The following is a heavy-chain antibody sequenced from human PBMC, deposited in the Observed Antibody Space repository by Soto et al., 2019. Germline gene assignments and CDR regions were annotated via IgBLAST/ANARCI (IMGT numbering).Heavy chain of an antibody. CDR2: ISYDGSNK. J-gene: IGHJ4*02. V-gene: IGHV3-30*18. Sequence: SGWSLRLSCAASGFTFSSYGMHWVRQAPGKGLEWVAVISYDGSNKYYADSVKGRFTISRDNSKNTLYLRMNSLRADDTAVYYCAKGIVVVRGYYFKYWGQGTPVSVSS. D-gene: IGHD3-22*01. CDR3: AKGIVVVRGYYFKY. CDR1: GFTFSSYG.